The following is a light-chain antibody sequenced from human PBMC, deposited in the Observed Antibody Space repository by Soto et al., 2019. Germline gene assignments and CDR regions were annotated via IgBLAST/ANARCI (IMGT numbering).Light chain of an antibody. CDR3: AAWDASLSACV. Sequence: QLVLTQPPSASGTPGQRVTISCSGITSNIGSNAVHWYQQLPGTAPRLLIFDSNQRPSGVPDRFSGSRSGTSASLAIVGLRSEDEAIYYCAAWDASLSACVFGNGTKVTVL. V-gene: IGLV1-47*02. CDR2: DSN. CDR1: TSNIGSNA. J-gene: IGLJ1*01.